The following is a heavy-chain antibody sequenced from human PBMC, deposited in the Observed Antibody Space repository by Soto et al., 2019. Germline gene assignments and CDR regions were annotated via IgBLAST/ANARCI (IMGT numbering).Heavy chain of an antibody. V-gene: IGHV3-11*05. CDR1: GFTFSDYY. D-gene: IGHD6-13*01. J-gene: IGHJ4*02. Sequence: GGSLRLSCAASGFTFSDYYMSWIRQAPGKGLEWVSYISSSSSYTNYADSVKGRFTISRDNAKNSLYLQMNSLRAEDTAVYYCARGYSSSWYQTDFDYWGQGTLVTVSS. CDR3: ARGYSSSWYQTDFDY. CDR2: ISSSSSYT.